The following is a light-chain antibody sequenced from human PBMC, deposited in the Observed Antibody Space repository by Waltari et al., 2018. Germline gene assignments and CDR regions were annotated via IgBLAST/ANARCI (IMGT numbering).Light chain of an antibody. Sequence: EIVLTQSPDLPSVTPKEKVTNTCRARQSVGSTLHWYQQKPDQSPKLLIKYVSQSLSGVPSRFSGSGSGTDFTLTINSLQPDDFATYYCQQYSSFSTFGLGTKV. J-gene: IGKJ1*01. CDR2: YVS. CDR3: QQYSSFST. CDR1: QSVGST. V-gene: IGKV6-21*01.